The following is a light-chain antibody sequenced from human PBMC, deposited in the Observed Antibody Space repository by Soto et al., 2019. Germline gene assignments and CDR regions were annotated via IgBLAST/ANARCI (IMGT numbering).Light chain of an antibody. J-gene: IGKJ1*01. CDR2: GAS. CDR3: QQYGSSSWT. V-gene: IGKV3-20*01. CDR1: QSVSISY. Sequence: EIVLTQSPGTLSLSPCERATLSVRASQSVSISYLAWYQQKPRQAPRLLISGASSRATGIPDRFSGSGSGTDVTLTISRLEPEDFAVYYCQQYGSSSWTFGQGTKVDIK.